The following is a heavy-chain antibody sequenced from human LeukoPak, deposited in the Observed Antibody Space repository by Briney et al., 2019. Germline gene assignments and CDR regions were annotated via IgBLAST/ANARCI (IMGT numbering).Heavy chain of an antibody. CDR3: AKGSVLLWFGELLPTLDY. V-gene: IGHV3-23*01. Sequence: GASLRLSCAASGFTFSSYAMSWVRQAPGKGLEWVSAISGSGGSTYYADSVKGRFTISRDNSKNTLYLQMNSLRAEDTAVYYCAKGSVLLWFGELLPTLDYWGQGTLVTVSS. D-gene: IGHD3-10*01. CDR2: ISGSGGST. CDR1: GFTFSSYA. J-gene: IGHJ4*02.